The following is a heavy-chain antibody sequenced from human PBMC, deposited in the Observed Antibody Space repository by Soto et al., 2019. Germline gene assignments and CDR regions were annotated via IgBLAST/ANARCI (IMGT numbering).Heavy chain of an antibody. CDR2: IYYSGSS. D-gene: IGHD5-12*01. Sequence: QVQLQESCPGLVKPSETLSLTCTVSGGSISSYYWSWIRQPPGKGLEWIGCIYYSGSSNYNPSLKSRVTISVDTSKNQFSLKLSSVTAADTAVYYCARWLRPYYFDYWGQGTLVTVSS. V-gene: IGHV4-59*01. J-gene: IGHJ4*02. CDR1: GGSISSYY. CDR3: ARWLRPYYFDY.